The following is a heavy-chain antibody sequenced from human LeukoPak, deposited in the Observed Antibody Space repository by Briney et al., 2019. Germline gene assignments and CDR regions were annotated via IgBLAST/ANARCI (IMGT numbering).Heavy chain of an antibody. Sequence: GGSLRLSCAASGFTFDDYGMSWVRQAPGKGLEWVSGINWNGGSTGYADSVKGRFTISRDNAKNSLYLQMNSLRAEDTALYHCARKDSSGYYGTGGAFDIWGQGTMVTVSS. CDR2: INWNGGST. D-gene: IGHD3-22*01. CDR1: GFTFDDYG. J-gene: IGHJ3*02. V-gene: IGHV3-20*01. CDR3: ARKDSSGYYGTGGAFDI.